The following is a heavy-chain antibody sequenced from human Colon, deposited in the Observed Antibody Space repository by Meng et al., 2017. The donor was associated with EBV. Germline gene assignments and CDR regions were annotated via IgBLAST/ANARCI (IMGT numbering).Heavy chain of an antibody. V-gene: IGHV4-4*02. CDR1: GVSISSNIR. CDR2: IDDSGST. Sequence: QVQVQESGPGLVQPSGTLSLTCGVSGVSISSNIRWTWVRQPPGKGLEWIGDIDDSGSTNYTPSLNSRISISLDKSKNHFSLKVNTVTAADTAVYYCARGKQDAWELLAYWGQGALVTVSS. J-gene: IGHJ4*02. CDR3: ARGKQDAWELLAY. D-gene: IGHD1-26*01.